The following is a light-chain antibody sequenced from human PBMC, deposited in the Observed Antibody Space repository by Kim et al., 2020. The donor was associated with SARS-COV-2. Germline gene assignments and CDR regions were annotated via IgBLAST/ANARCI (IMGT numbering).Light chain of an antibody. CDR2: AAS. CDR1: EGISDY. CDR3: QQSYSPAIA. J-gene: IGKJ5*01. V-gene: IGKV1-39*01. Sequence: ASVGDRITIYCRASEGISDYLNWYQQKPGRAPKLLIYAASRLQSGVPSRFSGSGFGTNFLFTIKSLQPEGFGTYYCQQSYSPAIAFGQGTRLEI.